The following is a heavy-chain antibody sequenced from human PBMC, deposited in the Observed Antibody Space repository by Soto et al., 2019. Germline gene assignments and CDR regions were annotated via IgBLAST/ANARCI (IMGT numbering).Heavy chain of an antibody. J-gene: IGHJ4*02. Sequence: EVQLLESGGGLVQPGGSLRLSCAVSGFSFSTYGVTWVRQAPGKGLEWVSGVSGGSGSTHYADSVKGRFTITGDNSKNEVYLQMSSLRVEDTAVYYCAKWNGYGDYWGQGTLVTVSS. CDR1: GFSFSTYG. CDR2: VSGGSGST. D-gene: IGHD1-1*01. V-gene: IGHV3-23*01. CDR3: AKWNGYGDY.